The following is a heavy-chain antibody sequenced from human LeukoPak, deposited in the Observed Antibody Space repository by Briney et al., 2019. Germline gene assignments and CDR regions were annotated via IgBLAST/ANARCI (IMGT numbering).Heavy chain of an antibody. D-gene: IGHD2-2*02. CDR3: ATVPPPYCSSTSCYRD. CDR1: GYTLTELS. V-gene: IGHV1-24*01. Sequence: ASVKVSCKVSGYTLTELSMHWVRQAPGKGLEWMGGFDPEDGETIYAQKFQGRVTMTEDTSTDTAYMELSSLRSEDTAVYYCATVPPPYCSSTSCYRDWGQGTLVTVSS. J-gene: IGHJ4*02. CDR2: FDPEDGET.